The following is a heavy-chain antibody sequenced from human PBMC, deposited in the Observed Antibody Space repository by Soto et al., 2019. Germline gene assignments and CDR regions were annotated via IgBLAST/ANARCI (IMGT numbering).Heavy chain of an antibody. V-gene: IGHV1-2*02. CDR2: INPNSGGT. CDR3: AREPATAKPEGVDF. Sequence: QVQLVQSGAEVRKPGASVKVSCKASGYTFSDYYIHWVRQAPGQGLEWMGWINPNSGGTKYAPKFQGGVTMTRYTYITTAYMELSRLRSGDTAVYYCAREPATAKPEGVDFWGQGTLVTVSS. D-gene: IGHD1-1*01. CDR1: GYTFSDYY. J-gene: IGHJ4*02.